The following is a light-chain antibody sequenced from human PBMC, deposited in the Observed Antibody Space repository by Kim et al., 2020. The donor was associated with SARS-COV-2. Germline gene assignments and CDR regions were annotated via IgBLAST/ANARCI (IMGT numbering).Light chain of an antibody. CDR3: QQYNSYSVT. V-gene: IGKV1-5*03. CDR1: QSISSW. J-gene: IGKJ2*01. CDR2: KAS. Sequence: DIQMTQSPSTLSASVGDRVTITCRASQSISSWLAWYQQKPGKAPKLLIYKASSLESGTEFTLTISSLQPDDFATYYCQQYNSYSVTFGQGTKLEI.